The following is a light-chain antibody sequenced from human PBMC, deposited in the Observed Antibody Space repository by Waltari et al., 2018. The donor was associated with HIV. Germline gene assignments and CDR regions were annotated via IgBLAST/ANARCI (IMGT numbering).Light chain of an antibody. V-gene: IGLV1-47*01. CDR3: AAWDDRLSGL. CDR1: SSNIGLYH. CDR2: RDN. J-gene: IGLJ2*01. Sequence: QSVLTQPPSASGSPGQRVTIPCSGGSSNIGLYHFYWYQQFPGTAPNLLIYRDNQRPPGVPDRFSGSKSGTSASLVISGLRSEDEADYYCAAWDDRLSGLFGGGTKVTVL.